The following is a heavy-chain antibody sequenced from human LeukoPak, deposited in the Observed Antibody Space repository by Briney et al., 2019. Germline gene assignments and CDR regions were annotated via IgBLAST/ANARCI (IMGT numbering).Heavy chain of an antibody. CDR2: IGSSSSTI. V-gene: IGHV3-48*01. CDR3: ASGGFWSGYYYY. J-gene: IGHJ4*02. CDR1: GFTFSSYS. Sequence: PGGSLRLSCAASGFTFSSYSMNWVRQAPGKGLEWVSYIGSSSSTIYYADSVKGRFTISRDNAKNSLYLQMNSLRAEDTAVYYCASGGFWSGYYYYWGQGTLVTVSS. D-gene: IGHD3-3*01.